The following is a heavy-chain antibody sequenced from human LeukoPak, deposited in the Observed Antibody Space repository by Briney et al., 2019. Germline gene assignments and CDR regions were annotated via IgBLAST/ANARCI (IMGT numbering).Heavy chain of an antibody. Sequence: SETLSLTCTVSGGSISSYYWSWIRQPVGKGLEWIGRIYNSGTTNYNPSLNSRVTMSVDTSKNQFSLELSSVTAADTAVYFCARDRGGSGRDYYYYYMDVWGEGTTVTISS. CDR3: ARDRGGSGRDYYYYYMDV. V-gene: IGHV4-4*07. CDR1: GGSISSYY. J-gene: IGHJ6*03. D-gene: IGHD3-10*01. CDR2: IYNSGTT.